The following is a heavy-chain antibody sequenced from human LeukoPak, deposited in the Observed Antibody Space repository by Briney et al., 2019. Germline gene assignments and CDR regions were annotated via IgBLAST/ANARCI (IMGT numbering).Heavy chain of an antibody. CDR3: ARIRYCGGISCYYIDY. D-gene: IGHD2-2*01. CDR2: IDPNTGDS. J-gene: IGHJ4*02. Sequence: ASVKVSCKASEYTFTGYYIHWVRQASGQGLEWMGWIDPNTGDSNYVQKFQGRVTMTRDTSISTAYMELSRLRSDDTAFYYCARIRYCGGISCYYIDYWGQGTLVTVSS. CDR1: EYTFTGYY. V-gene: IGHV1-2*02.